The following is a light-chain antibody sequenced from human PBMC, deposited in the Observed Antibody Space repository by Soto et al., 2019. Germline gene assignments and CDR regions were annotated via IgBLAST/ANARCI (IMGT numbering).Light chain of an antibody. CDR3: QQYNSYSRT. CDR1: QSISSW. CDR2: DAS. Sequence: DIQMPQSPSTLSASVGDRVTITCRASQSISSWLAWYQQKPGKAPKLLIYDASSLESGVPSRFSGSGSGTEFTLTISSLQPDDFGIYYCQQYNSYSRTFGQGTKVEIK. V-gene: IGKV1-5*01. J-gene: IGKJ1*01.